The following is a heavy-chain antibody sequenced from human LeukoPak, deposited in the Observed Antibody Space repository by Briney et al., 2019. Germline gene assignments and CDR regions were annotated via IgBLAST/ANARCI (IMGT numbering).Heavy chain of an antibody. J-gene: IGHJ4*02. V-gene: IGHV3-48*02. Sequence: LGGSLRLSCAASGFTFSSYSMNWVRQAPGKGLEWVSYISSSSSTIYYADSVKGRFTISRDNAKNSLYLQMNSLRDEDTAVYYCARDPARWIAARNFDYWGQGTLVTVSS. CDR2: ISSSSSTI. CDR3: ARDPARWIAARNFDY. D-gene: IGHD6-6*01. CDR1: GFTFSSYS.